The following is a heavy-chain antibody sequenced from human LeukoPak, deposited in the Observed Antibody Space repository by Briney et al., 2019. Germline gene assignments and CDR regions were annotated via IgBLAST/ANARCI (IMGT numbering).Heavy chain of an antibody. V-gene: IGHV1-24*01. J-gene: IGHJ3*02. CDR2: FDPEDGET. D-gene: IGHD6-13*01. CDR1: GYTLTELS. CDR3: ARHMRNIAAAPRPGDAFDI. Sequence: GASVKVSCKVSGYTLTELSMHWVRQAPGKGLEWMGGFDPEDGETIYAQKFQGRVTMTEDTSTDTAYMELSSLRSEDTAVYYCARHMRNIAAAPRPGDAFDIWGQGTMVTVSS.